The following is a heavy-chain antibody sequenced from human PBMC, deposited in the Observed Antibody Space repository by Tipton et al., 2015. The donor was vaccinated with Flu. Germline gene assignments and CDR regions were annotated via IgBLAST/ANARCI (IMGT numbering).Heavy chain of an antibody. CDR3: ARLTGDDY. Sequence: SLRLSCAASGFSFRSYEMNWVRQAPGNGLEWLSYISSSGNTISYADSVRGRFTISRDNAKTSLYLQLNSLRAEDTAVYFCARLTGDDYWGQGNLVTVSS. D-gene: IGHD7-27*01. J-gene: IGHJ4*02. CDR1: GFSFRSYE. CDR2: ISSSGNTI. V-gene: IGHV3-48*03.